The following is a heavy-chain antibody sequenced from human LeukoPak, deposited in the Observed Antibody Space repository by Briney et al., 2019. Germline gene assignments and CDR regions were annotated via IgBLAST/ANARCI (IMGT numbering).Heavy chain of an antibody. J-gene: IGHJ2*01. D-gene: IGHD2/OR15-2a*01. CDR1: GGSISSGSYY. Sequence: PSETLSLTCTVSGGSISSGSYYWSWIRQPAGKGLEWIGRIYTSGSTNYNPSLKSRVTISVDTSKNQFSLKLSSVTAADTAVYYCAGNNWYFDLWSRGTLVTVSS. CDR2: IYTSGST. CDR3: AGNNWYFDL. V-gene: IGHV4-61*02.